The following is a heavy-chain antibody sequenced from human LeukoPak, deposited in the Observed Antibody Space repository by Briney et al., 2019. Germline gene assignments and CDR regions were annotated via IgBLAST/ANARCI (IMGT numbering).Heavy chain of an antibody. D-gene: IGHD3-16*01. Sequence: GGSLRLSCAASGFTFSSYAMHWVRQAPGKGLEWVAVISYDGSNKYYADSVKGRFTISRDNSKNTLYLQMNSLRAEDTAVYYCARLYDSAHWGQETLVTVSS. CDR1: GFTFSSYA. CDR2: ISYDGSNK. CDR3: ARLYDSAH. V-gene: IGHV3-30-3*01. J-gene: IGHJ4*02.